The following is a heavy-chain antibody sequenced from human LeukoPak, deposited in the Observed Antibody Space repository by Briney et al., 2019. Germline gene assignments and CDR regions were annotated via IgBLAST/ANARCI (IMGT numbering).Heavy chain of an antibody. Sequence: ASVKVSCKASGYTFTSYGISWVRQAPGQGLEWMGWISVYNGNTNYAQKLQGRVTMTTDTSTSTAYMELRSLRSDDTAVYYCARDTYYYDSSGYFDYWGQGTLVTVSS. CDR2: ISVYNGNT. V-gene: IGHV1-18*01. CDR1: GYTFTSYG. D-gene: IGHD3-22*01. J-gene: IGHJ4*02. CDR3: ARDTYYYDSSGYFDY.